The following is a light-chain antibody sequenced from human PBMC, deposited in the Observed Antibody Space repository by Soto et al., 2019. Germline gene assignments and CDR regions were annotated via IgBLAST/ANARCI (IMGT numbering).Light chain of an antibody. J-gene: IGLJ2*01. CDR2: EVS. CDR1: SSDVGAYNY. V-gene: IGLV2-14*01. Sequence: QSALTQPASVSGSPGQSITISCTGTSSDVGAYNYVSWYQQHPGKAPKLMIFEVSDRPSGVSNRFSGSKSGNTSSLTISGLQAEEEADYYCSSYTSGNTLVFGGGTKLTVL. CDR3: SSYTSGNTLV.